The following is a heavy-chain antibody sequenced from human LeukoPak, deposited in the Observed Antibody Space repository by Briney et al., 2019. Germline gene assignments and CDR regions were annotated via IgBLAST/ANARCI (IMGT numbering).Heavy chain of an antibody. CDR1: SSYW. V-gene: IGHV3-7*01. J-gene: IGHJ6*03. CDR2: IKQDGSEK. D-gene: IGHD3-10*01. Sequence: GGSLRLSCAAFSSYWMTWVRQAPGKGLEWVANIKQDGSEKYYVDSVKGRFTISRDNAKNSLYLQMNSLRAEDTAVYYCARDATMVPLYYYYYMDVWGKGTTVTVSS. CDR3: ARDATMVPLYYYYYMDV.